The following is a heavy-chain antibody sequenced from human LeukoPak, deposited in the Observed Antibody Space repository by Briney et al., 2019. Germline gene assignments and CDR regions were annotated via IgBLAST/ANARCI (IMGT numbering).Heavy chain of an antibody. CDR2: IYYSGST. J-gene: IGHJ4*02. CDR3: ARDGGYGSGSYYGSSGWDYFDY. D-gene: IGHD3-10*01. CDR1: GGSISSGGYY. Sequence: SETLSLTCTVSGGSISSGGYYWSWIRQHPGKGLEWIGYIYYSGSTYYNPSLKSRVTISVDTSKNQFSLKLSSVTAADTAVHYCARDGGYGSGSYYGSSGWDYFDYWGQGTLVTVSS. V-gene: IGHV4-31*03.